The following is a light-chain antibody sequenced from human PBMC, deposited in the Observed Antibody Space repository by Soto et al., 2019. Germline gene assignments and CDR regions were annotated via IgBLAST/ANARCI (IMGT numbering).Light chain of an antibody. CDR2: DVS. J-gene: IGLJ1*01. CDR1: SSDVGGYNY. V-gene: IGLV2-14*01. CDR3: SAYSSSRTNYV. Sequence: QSALTQPASVSGSPGQSITISCTGTSSDVGGYNYVSWYQQHPGKAPKVMIYDVSNRPSGVSSRFSGSKSGNTASLTISGLQAEDEADYYCSAYSSSRTNYVFGTGTKVTVL.